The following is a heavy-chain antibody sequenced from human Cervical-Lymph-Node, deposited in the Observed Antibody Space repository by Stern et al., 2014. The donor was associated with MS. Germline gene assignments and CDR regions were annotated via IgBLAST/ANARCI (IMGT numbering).Heavy chain of an antibody. Sequence: QVQLAESAAEAKKPGSSVQVSSKPPGGTFSSYARTPARQTPGHAPEWVGVIIPFFGTTNYAQKFQGRVTIPADESTSTAYMELSSLISEDTAVYYCARALYGDDFDYWGQGTLVTVSS. V-gene: IGHV1-69*01. CDR1: GGTFSSYA. J-gene: IGHJ4*02. CDR2: IIPFFGTT. CDR3: ARALYGDDFDY. D-gene: IGHD4-17*01.